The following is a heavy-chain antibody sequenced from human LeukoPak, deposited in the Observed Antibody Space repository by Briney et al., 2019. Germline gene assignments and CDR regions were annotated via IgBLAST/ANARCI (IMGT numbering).Heavy chain of an antibody. Sequence: GGSLRLSCAASGFRFSDYWMNWVRQAPGKGLVWVSRINSDGSSTSYADSVKGRFTISRDNAKNTLYLQMNSLRAEDTAVYYCARDDSSGGEVDYWGQGTLVTVSS. CDR3: ARDDSSGGEVDY. V-gene: IGHV3-74*01. CDR2: INSDGSST. CDR1: GFRFSDYW. J-gene: IGHJ4*02. D-gene: IGHD3-22*01.